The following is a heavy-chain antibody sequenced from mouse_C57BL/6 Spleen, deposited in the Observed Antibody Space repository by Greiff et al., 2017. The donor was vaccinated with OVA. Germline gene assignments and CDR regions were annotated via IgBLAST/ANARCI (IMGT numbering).Heavy chain of an antibody. Sequence: VQLQQSGPGLVQPSQSLSITCTVSGFSLTSYGVHWVRQSPGKGLEWLGVIWSGGSTDYNAAFISRLSISKDNSKRQVFFKMKSLQAENTAIYYCARNERDWAWFDYWGKGTLVTVSA. CDR2: IWSGGST. CDR3: ARNERDWAWFDY. J-gene: IGHJ3*01. D-gene: IGHD4-1*01. V-gene: IGHV2-2*01. CDR1: GFSLTSYG.